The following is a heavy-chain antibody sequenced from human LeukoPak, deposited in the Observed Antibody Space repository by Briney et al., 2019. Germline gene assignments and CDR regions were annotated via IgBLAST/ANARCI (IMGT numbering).Heavy chain of an antibody. CDR2: IYPGDSDT. J-gene: IGHJ4*02. CDR3: ARPRDGHNYGFHY. V-gene: IGHV5-51*01. D-gene: IGHD5-24*01. CDR1: GYSFTSYW. Sequence: GESLKISCKGSGYSFTSYWIGWVRQMPGKGLEWMGIIYPGDSDTRYSPSFQGQATISADKSISTAYLQWSNLKASDTAMYYCARPRDGHNYGFHYWGQGTLVTVSS.